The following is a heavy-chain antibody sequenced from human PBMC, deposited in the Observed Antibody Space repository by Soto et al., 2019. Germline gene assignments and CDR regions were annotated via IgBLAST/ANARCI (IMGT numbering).Heavy chain of an antibody. J-gene: IGHJ4*02. CDR3: ARHSRIATPLDS. CDR1: GYRFTNDL. D-gene: IGHD6-6*01. Sequence: PGESLKISCEGSGYRFTNDLITWVRQLPGKGLEWMGRIDPNDSHTIYSPSFQGHVTISADNSITSVYLQWSSLKASDTAMYYCARHSRIATPLDSWGQGTLVTRLL. CDR2: IDPNDSHT. V-gene: IGHV5-10-1*01.